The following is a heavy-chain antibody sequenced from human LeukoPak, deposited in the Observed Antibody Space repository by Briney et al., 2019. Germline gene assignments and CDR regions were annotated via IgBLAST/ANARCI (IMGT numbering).Heavy chain of an antibody. Sequence: PGGSLRLSCAASALTFSSYAMHWVRQAPGKGLEWVAGISYVGSNKYYADSVKGRFTISRDNSKNTLYLQMNSLRAEDTAVYYCAKGYSYGRFDYWGQGTLVTVSS. J-gene: IGHJ4*02. CDR1: ALTFSSYA. CDR2: ISYVGSNK. CDR3: AKGYSYGRFDY. D-gene: IGHD5-18*01. V-gene: IGHV3-30-3*01.